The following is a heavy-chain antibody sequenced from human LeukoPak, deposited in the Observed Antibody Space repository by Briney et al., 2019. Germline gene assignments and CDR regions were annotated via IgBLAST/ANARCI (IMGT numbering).Heavy chain of an antibody. CDR1: GFTFSSYA. D-gene: IGHD3-16*01. V-gene: IGHV3-23*01. Sequence: PGGSLRLSCAASGFTFSSYAMNWVRQAPGKGLEWVSSLTGSGSNTYYADSVKGRFTISRDNSKNTLYLQMNSLRAEDTAVYYCAKEPLRSDYDWGSFDYWGQGTLVTVSS. J-gene: IGHJ4*02. CDR3: AKEPLRSDYDWGSFDY. CDR2: LTGSGSNT.